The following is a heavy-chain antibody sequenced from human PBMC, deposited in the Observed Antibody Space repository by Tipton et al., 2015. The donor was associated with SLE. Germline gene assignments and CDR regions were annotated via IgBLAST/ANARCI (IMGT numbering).Heavy chain of an antibody. CDR1: GGSISSHY. Sequence: TLSLTCIVSGGSISSHYWNWIRQPPGKGLEWIGYIYYDGNTNYNPSLKSRVTISVDTSKNQFSLKLSSVTAADTAVYYYARGQGSYYDILTGGAFDIWGQGTMVTVSS. J-gene: IGHJ3*02. V-gene: IGHV4-59*08. D-gene: IGHD3-9*01. CDR3: ARGQGSYYDILTGGAFDI. CDR2: IYYDGNT.